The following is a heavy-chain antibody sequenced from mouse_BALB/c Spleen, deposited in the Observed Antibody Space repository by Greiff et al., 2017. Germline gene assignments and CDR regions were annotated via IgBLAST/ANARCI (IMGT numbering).Heavy chain of an antibody. CDR2: ISDGGSYT. Sequence: VQLKESGGGLVKPGGSLKLSCAASGFTFSDYYMYWVRQTPEKRLEWVATISDGGSYTYYPDSVKGRFTISRDNAKNNLYLQMSSLKSEDTAMYYCASRYYYGSSDKDYWGQGTTLTVSS. CDR3: ASRYYYGSSDKDY. D-gene: IGHD1-1*01. CDR1: GFTFSDYY. V-gene: IGHV5-4*02. J-gene: IGHJ2*01.